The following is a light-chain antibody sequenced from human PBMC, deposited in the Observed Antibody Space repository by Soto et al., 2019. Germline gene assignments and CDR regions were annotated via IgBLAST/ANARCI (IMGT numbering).Light chain of an antibody. Sequence: DIQMTQSPSTLSASVGDRVTIICRARQRISSWLAWYQQKPGKAPNLLIYDVSSLQGGVPSRFSGSGSGTEFTLTISSLQPDDFATYYRQQYNGSSWTFGQGTKVDI. J-gene: IGKJ1*01. CDR1: QRISSW. CDR3: QQYNGSSWT. CDR2: DVS. V-gene: IGKV1-5*02.